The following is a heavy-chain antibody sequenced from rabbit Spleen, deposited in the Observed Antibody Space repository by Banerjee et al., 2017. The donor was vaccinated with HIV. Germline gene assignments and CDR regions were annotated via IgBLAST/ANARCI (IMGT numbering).Heavy chain of an antibody. D-gene: IGHD8-1*01. CDR1: GVSFSDREV. CDR2: IYISGGST. J-gene: IGHJ6*01. CDR3: ARDTGSSFSSYGMDL. Sequence: EQLEESGGGLVKPEGSLTLTCKASGVSFSDREVMCWVRQAPGKGLEWIACIYISGGSTYYASWTKGPFTISKAASTTVTLQMTSLTVADTATYFCARDTGSSFSSYGMDLWGPGTLVTVS. V-gene: IGHV1S45*01.